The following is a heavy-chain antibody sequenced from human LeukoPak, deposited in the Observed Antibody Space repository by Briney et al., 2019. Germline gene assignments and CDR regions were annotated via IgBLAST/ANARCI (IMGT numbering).Heavy chain of an antibody. J-gene: IGHJ5*02. V-gene: IGHV1-46*01. CDR2: ISPSGGST. CDR1: GYTFTSYY. CDR3: VRDRPHNWFDP. Sequence: ASVKVSCKASGYTFTSYYMHWVRQAPGQGLEWMGIISPSGGSTSYAQKFQGRVTMTRDTSTSTVYMELSSLRSEDTAVYYCVRDRPHNWFDPWGQGTLVTVSS.